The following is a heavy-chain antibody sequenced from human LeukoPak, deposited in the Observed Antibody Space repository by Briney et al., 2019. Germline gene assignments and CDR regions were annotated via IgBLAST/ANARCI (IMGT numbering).Heavy chain of an antibody. Sequence: GRSLSPSCAASVFTFDDEAMHWVRQAPGKDREWVSGISWTSGSIGYADSGKGRFSICRDNAKNSLYLQMNSLRAEDTALYYCAKDIAAAGKSGFDYWGQGTLVTVSS. V-gene: IGHV3-9*01. CDR3: AKDIAAAGKSGFDY. J-gene: IGHJ4*02. D-gene: IGHD6-13*01. CDR2: ISWTSGSI. CDR1: VFTFDDEA.